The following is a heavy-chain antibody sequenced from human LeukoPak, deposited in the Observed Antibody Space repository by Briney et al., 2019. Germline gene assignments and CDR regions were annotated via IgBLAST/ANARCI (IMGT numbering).Heavy chain of an antibody. V-gene: IGHV3-30-3*01. CDR1: GFTFSSYA. CDR3: AREVPRDGMDV. J-gene: IGHJ6*02. Sequence: PGRSLRLSCAASGFTFSSYAMHWVRQAPGKGLEWVAVISYDRSNKYYADSVKGRFTISRDNSKNTLYLQMNSLRAEDTAVYYCAREVPRDGMDVWGQGTTVTVSS. CDR2: ISYDRSNK.